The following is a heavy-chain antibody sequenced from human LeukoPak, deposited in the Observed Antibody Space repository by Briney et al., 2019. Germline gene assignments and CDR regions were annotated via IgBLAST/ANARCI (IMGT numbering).Heavy chain of an antibody. CDR3: ARGDYGDFRVFYTLFDY. D-gene: IGHD4-17*01. CDR2: IYPGDSDT. V-gene: IGHV5-51*01. CDR1: GYTFTSYW. J-gene: IGHJ4*02. Sequence: GESLKISCKVSGYTFTSYWIGWVRQMPGKGLEWMGIIYPGDSDTRYSPSFQGQVTISADKSITTAYLQWSSLKASDTAMYYCARGDYGDFRVFYTLFDYWGQGTLVTVSS.